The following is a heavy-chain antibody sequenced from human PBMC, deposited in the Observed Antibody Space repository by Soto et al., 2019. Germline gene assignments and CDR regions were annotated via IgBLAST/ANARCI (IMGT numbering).Heavy chain of an antibody. CDR3: TREGS. V-gene: IGHV3-48*02. Sequence: GGSLRLSCAASGFIFSDYSMNWVRQFPGKGLEWIAYIAGGSSAIHYTDSVKGRFTISRDNARNSLYLQMNSLTDEDTAVYYCTREGSWGRGTQATVSS. CDR1: GFIFSDYS. J-gene: IGHJ1*01. CDR2: IAGGSSAI.